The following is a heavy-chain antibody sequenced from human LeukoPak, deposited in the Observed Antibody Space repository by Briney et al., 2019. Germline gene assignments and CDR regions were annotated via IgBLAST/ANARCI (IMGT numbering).Heavy chain of an antibody. J-gene: IGHJ4*02. D-gene: IGHD4-17*01. CDR1: GFTFSSYG. CDR3: AKDHDYGDYVGPPGDY. Sequence: GGSLRLSCAASGFTFSSYGMHWVRQAPGKGLEWVAVISYDGSNKYYADSVKGRFTISRDNSKNTLYLQMNSLRAEDTAVYYCAKDHDYGDYVGPPGDYWGQGTLVTVSS. V-gene: IGHV3-30*18. CDR2: ISYDGSNK.